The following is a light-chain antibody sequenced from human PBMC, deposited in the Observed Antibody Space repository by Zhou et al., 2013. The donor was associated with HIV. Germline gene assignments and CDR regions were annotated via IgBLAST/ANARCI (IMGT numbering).Light chain of an antibody. CDR1: QTIHNN. V-gene: IGKV3-15*01. CDR2: GAS. CDR3: QQSGSTALT. Sequence: EIVMSQSPATLSVSPGERVTLSCRASQTIHNNLAWYQQRPGQAPRLLIYGASTRATAIPVRFGGSGSGTEFTLTISSLEPEDFAVYYCQQSGSTALTFGGGTKLEIK. J-gene: IGKJ4*01.